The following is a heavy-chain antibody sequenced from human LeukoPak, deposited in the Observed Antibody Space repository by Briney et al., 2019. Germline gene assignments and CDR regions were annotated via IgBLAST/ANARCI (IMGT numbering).Heavy chain of an antibody. Sequence: SVKVSCKASGGTFSSYAISWVRQAPGQGLEWMGGIIPIFGTANYAQKFQGRVTITTDESTSTAYMELNSLRAEDTAVYYCATKSVILLWFGEGLDAFDIWGQGTMVTVSS. CDR1: GGTFSSYA. CDR2: IIPIFGTA. CDR3: ATKSVILLWFGEGLDAFDI. V-gene: IGHV1-69*05. D-gene: IGHD3-10*01. J-gene: IGHJ3*02.